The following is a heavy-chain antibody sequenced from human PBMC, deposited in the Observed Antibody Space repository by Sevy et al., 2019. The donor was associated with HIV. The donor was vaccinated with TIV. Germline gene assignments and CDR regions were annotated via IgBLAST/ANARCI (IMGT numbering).Heavy chain of an antibody. CDR3: ARDRVPSYYYDSSGYRLDAFDI. Sequence: GGSLRLSCAASGFTVSSNYMNWVRQAPGKGLEWVSSISSSSSYIYYADSVKGRFTISRDNAKNSLYLQMNSLRAEDTAVYYCARDRVPSYYYDSSGYRLDAFDIWGQGTMVTVSS. D-gene: IGHD3-22*01. CDR2: ISSSSSYI. J-gene: IGHJ3*02. V-gene: IGHV3-21*01. CDR1: GFTVSSNY.